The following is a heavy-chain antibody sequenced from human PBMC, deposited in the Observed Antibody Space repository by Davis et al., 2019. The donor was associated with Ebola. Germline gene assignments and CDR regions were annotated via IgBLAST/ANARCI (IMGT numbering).Heavy chain of an antibody. J-gene: IGHJ4*02. D-gene: IGHD4-17*01. CDR3: ARDSGEHQNDY. Sequence: ASVKVSCKASGYTFTSYGISWVRQAPGQGLEWMGWINPNSGGTNYAQKFQGRVTMTRDTSINTAYMELSRLRSDDTAVYYCARDSGEHQNDYWGQGTLVTVSS. V-gene: IGHV1-2*02. CDR2: INPNSGGT. CDR1: GYTFTSYG.